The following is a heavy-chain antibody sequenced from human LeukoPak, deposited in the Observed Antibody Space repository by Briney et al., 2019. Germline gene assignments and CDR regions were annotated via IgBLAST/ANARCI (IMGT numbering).Heavy chain of an antibody. J-gene: IGHJ4*02. CDR1: GFSLGTSGVG. CDR3: AHDDYGDYVY. V-gene: IGHV2-5*02. CDR2: IYWDDDK. Sequence: SGPTLVKPTQTLTLTCTFSGFSLGTSGVGLGWIRQPPGKALEWLALIYWDDDKRYSPSLKNRLAITKDTSKNRVVLTMTNMDPVDTATYYCAHDDYGDYVYWGQGTLVTVSS. D-gene: IGHD4-17*01.